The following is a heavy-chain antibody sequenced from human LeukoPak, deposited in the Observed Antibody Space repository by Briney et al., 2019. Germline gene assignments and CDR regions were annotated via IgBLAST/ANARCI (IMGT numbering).Heavy chain of an antibody. V-gene: IGHV3-21*01. CDR2: ISSSSGYI. CDR1: GFTFSSYS. CDR3: ARDLGGYGDYGTNFDY. J-gene: IGHJ4*02. Sequence: GGSLRLSCAASGFTFSSYSMNWVRQAPGKGLEWVSAISSSSGYIYYADSVKGRFNISRHNAKRSLYLQMNSLRAEDTAVYYCARDLGGYGDYGTNFDYWGQGTLVTVSS. D-gene: IGHD4-17*01.